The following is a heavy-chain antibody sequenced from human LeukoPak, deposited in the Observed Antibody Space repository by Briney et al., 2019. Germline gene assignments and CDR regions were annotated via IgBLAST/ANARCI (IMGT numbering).Heavy chain of an antibody. J-gene: IGHJ4*02. V-gene: IGHV1-46*04. CDR3: ARDSRGWSVDY. CDR1: GDTFTSYY. D-gene: IGHD6-19*01. Sequence: GASVKVACKASGDTFTSYYMHWVRQAPGQGLEWMGIINLSAGYTTYAQKLQGRVTLTRDMSTSTVYMELSSLRSEDTAMYFCARDSRGWSVDYWGQGTLVTVSS. CDR2: INLSAGYT.